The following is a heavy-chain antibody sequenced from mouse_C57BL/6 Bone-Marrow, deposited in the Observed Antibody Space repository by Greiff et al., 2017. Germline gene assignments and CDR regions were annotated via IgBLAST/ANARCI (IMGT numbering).Heavy chain of an antibody. CDR2: FYPGSGSI. CDR1: GYTFTEYT. D-gene: IGHD1-1*01. V-gene: IGHV1-62-2*01. CDR3: ARHGYYYGSSPHWYFDV. Sequence: QVHVKQSGAELVKPGASVKLSCKASGYTFTEYTIHWVKQRSGQGLEWIGWFYPGSGSIKYNEKFKDKATLTADKSSSTVYMELSRLTSEDSAVYFCARHGYYYGSSPHWYFDVWGTGTTVTVSS. J-gene: IGHJ1*03.